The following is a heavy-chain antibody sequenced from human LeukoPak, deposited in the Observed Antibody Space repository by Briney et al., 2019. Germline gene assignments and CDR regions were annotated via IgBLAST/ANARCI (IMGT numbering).Heavy chain of an antibody. D-gene: IGHD3-10*01. CDR3: ARTYGSGSYIDY. Sequence: SGPTLVNPTQTLTLTCTFSGFSLTTSGMCVSWIRRPPGKALEWLARIDWDDDKYYSTSLKTRLTISKDTSKNQVVLTMANVDPVDTATYYCARTYGSGSYIDYWGQGTLVTVSS. J-gene: IGHJ4*02. CDR2: IDWDDDK. CDR1: GFSLTTSGMC. V-gene: IGHV2-70*11.